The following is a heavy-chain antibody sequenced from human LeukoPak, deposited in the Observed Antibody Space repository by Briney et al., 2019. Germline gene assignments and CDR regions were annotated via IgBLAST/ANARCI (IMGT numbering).Heavy chain of an antibody. Sequence: SVKVSCKASGGTFSSYAISWVRQAPGQGLEWMGGIIPIFGTANYAQKFQGRVTITTDESTSTAYMELSSLRSEDTAVYYCARGDRIVGATSFDYWGQGTLVTVSS. CDR2: IIPIFGTA. V-gene: IGHV1-69*05. CDR1: GGTFSSYA. D-gene: IGHD1-26*01. CDR3: ARGDRIVGATSFDY. J-gene: IGHJ4*02.